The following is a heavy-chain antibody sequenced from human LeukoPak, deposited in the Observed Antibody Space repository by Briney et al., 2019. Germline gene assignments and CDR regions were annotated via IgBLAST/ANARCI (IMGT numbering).Heavy chain of an antibody. CDR3: ATLASGSGSYYQDY. CDR2: MYSGGNT. V-gene: IGHV3-66*02. Sequence: GGSLRLSCAASGFTVSSNYMSWVRQAPGKGLEWVSVMYSGGNTYYADSVRGRFTISRDNSKNTLFLQMNSLRAEDTAVHYCATLASGSGSYYQDYWGQGTLVTVSS. D-gene: IGHD3-10*01. J-gene: IGHJ4*02. CDR1: GFTVSSNY.